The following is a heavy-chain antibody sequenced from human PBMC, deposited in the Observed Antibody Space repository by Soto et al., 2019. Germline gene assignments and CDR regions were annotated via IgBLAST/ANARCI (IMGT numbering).Heavy chain of an antibody. V-gene: IGHV3-30*18. CDR3: AKQLRGSGWYPLDS. D-gene: IGHD6-19*01. J-gene: IGHJ4*02. Sequence: GGSLRLSCTASGFSLSSSGMHWVRQAPGKGLEWLAVSSFDGTQQFYGDSVKGRSTVARDNSNNTLYLEMNSLRTEDTAVYYGAKQLRGSGWYPLDSWGQGTPVTVSS. CDR2: SSFDGTQQ. CDR1: GFSLSSSG.